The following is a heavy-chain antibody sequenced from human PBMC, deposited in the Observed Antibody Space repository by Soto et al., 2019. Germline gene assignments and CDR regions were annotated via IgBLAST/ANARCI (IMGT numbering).Heavy chain of an antibody. CDR1: GFTFSSYA. J-gene: IGHJ4*02. Sequence: GGSLRLSCAASGFTFSSYAMHWVRQAPGKRLEYVSTISSNGGSTYYANSVKGRFTISRDNSKNTLYLQMGSLRAEDMAVYYCARGSRWYFDYWGQGTLVTVSS. CDR2: ISSNGGST. D-gene: IGHD2-15*01. CDR3: ARGSRWYFDY. V-gene: IGHV3-64*01.